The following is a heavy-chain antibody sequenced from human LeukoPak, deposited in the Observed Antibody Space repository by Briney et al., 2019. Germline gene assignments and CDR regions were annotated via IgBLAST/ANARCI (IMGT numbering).Heavy chain of an antibody. D-gene: IGHD5-24*01. CDR2: INPNSGGT. J-gene: IGHJ6*03. CDR3: ARGYKSYYYYMDV. CDR1: GYTFTGYY. Sequence: ASVKVSCKASGYTFTGYYMHWVRQAPGQGLEWMGWINPNSGGTNYAQKLQGRVTMTRDTSISTAYMELSRLRSDDTAVYYCARGYKSYYYYMDVWGKGTTVTVSS. V-gene: IGHV1-2*02.